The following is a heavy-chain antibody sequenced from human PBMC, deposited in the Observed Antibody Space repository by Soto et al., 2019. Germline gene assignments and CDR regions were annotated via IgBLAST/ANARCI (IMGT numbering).Heavy chain of an antibody. CDR2: INHSGST. J-gene: IGHJ5*02. V-gene: IGHV4-34*01. CDR1: GGSFSGYY. CDR3: ARGGITGTTDNWFDP. Sequence: SETLSLTCAVYGGSFSGYYWSWIRQPPGKELEWIGEINHSGSTNYNPSLKSRVTISVDTSKNQFSLKLSSVTAADTAVYYCARGGITGTTDNWFDPWGQGTLVTVSS. D-gene: IGHD1-7*01.